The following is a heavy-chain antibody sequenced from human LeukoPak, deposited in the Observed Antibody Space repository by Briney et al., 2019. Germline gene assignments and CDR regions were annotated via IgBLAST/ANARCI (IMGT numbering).Heavy chain of an antibody. Sequence: PGGSLRLSCAASGFTFNNYGMQWVRQAPGKGLEWVAVISYTGNTKYYVDSVKGRFTISRDNSKNTLYLQMNSLRAEDTAVYYCATHYYDSSGYYSPDYWGQGTLVTVSS. CDR1: GFTFNNYG. V-gene: IGHV3-30*03. CDR2: ISYTGNTK. J-gene: IGHJ4*02. D-gene: IGHD3-22*01. CDR3: ATHYYDSSGYYSPDY.